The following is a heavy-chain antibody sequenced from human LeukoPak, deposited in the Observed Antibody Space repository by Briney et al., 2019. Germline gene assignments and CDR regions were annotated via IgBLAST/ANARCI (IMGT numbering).Heavy chain of an antibody. CDR3: ARGAAAGPFDY. V-gene: IGHV3-23*01. D-gene: IGHD6-13*01. CDR2: IGKSGGSS. CDR1: GFTFTSYT. Sequence: PGGSLRLSCAASGFTFTSYTMSWVRRAPGKGLEWVSGIGKSGGSSYYADSVKGRFTISRDNSKITLYLQMNSLRAEDTAVYYCARGAAAGPFDYWGQGTLVTVSS. J-gene: IGHJ4*02.